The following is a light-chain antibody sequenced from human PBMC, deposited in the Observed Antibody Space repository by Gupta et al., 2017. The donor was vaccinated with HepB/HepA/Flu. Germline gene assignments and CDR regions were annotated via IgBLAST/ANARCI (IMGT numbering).Light chain of an antibody. Sequence: QSVLTQPPSASGTPGQRVTISCSGSSSNIGSNTVTWYQQLPGTAPKLLIYSIDQRPSGVPDRFSGSKSGTSASLDISGLQSEDEADYYYATWDDSLSGVVFGGGTKLTVL. V-gene: IGLV1-44*01. J-gene: IGLJ3*02. CDR2: SID. CDR1: SSNIGSNT. CDR3: ATWDDSLSGVV.